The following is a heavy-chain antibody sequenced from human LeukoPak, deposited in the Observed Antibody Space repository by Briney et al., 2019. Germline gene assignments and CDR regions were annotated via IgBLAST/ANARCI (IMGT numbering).Heavy chain of an antibody. Sequence: SQTLSLTCAISGDSVSSNSAPWNWIRQSPSRGLEWLGRTYYTSKWITDYAVSVKGRITVNPNTSNNQFSLQLNSVTPEDTAVYYCARGYWAYGMDVWGPGTTVTVSS. J-gene: IGHJ6*02. D-gene: IGHD6-13*01. CDR3: ARGYWAYGMDV. V-gene: IGHV6-1*01. CDR2: TYYTSKWIT. CDR1: GDSVSSNSAP.